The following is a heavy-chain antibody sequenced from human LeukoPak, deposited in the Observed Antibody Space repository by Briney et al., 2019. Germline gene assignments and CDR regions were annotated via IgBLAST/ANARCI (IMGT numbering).Heavy chain of an antibody. Sequence: ASVKVSCKASGYTFTSYDINWVRQATGQGLEWMGWMNPNSGNTGYAQKFQGRVTMTRNTSISTAYMELSSLRSEDTAVYYCARVFGEYYYYYMDVWGKGTTVTVSS. CDR2: MNPNSGNT. CDR1: GYTFTSYD. D-gene: IGHD3-10*01. V-gene: IGHV1-8*01. J-gene: IGHJ6*03. CDR3: ARVFGEYYYYYMDV.